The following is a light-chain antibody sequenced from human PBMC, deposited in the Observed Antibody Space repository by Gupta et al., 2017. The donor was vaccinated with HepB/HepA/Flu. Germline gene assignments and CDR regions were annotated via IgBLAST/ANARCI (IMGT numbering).Light chain of an antibody. V-gene: IGKV3-20*01. CDR2: GAS. J-gene: IGKJ1*01. Sequence: EIVLTQSPGTLSLSPGERATLSCRASQSVSSSYLAWYQQKPGQAPRLIIYGASSRATGSTDRFSGSGSEKDFTLTSSRLEHEDYAVYYQQQDGSSLLFGQGTKVEIK. CDR1: QSVSSSY. CDR3: QQDGSSLL.